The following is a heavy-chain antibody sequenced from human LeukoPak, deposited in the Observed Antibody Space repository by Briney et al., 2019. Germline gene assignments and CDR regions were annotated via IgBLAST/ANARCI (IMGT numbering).Heavy chain of an antibody. V-gene: IGHV1-2*02. CDR3: ARGLRSKPRITMVRGSYYYYMDV. Sequence: GASVKVSCKASGYTFTGYYMHWVRQAPGQGLEWMGWINPNSGGTNYAQKFQGRVTMTRDTSISTAYMELSSLRSEDTAVYYCARGLRSKPRITMVRGSYYYYMDVWGKGTTVTISS. J-gene: IGHJ6*03. D-gene: IGHD3-10*01. CDR2: INPNSGGT. CDR1: GYTFTGYY.